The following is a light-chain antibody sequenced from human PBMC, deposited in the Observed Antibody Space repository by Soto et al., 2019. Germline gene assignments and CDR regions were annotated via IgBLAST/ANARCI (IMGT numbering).Light chain of an antibody. J-gene: IGKJ5*01. V-gene: IGKV3-15*01. Sequence: ERVMTQSPATLSASPGERVTLSCRASQSVASSVAWYQQKPGQAPRLILYGASTRATGFPARFSGSGSGTEFTLTISSLQSEDFAVFYCQQYGTSEIIFGQGTRLEIK. CDR3: QQYGTSEII. CDR2: GAS. CDR1: QSVASS.